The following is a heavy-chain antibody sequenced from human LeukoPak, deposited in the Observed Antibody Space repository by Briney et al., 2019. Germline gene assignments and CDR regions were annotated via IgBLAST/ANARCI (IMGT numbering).Heavy chain of an antibody. D-gene: IGHD2-2*01. CDR1: GYTFTGYY. Sequence: GASVKVSCKASGYTFTGYYMHWVRQAPGQGLEWMGWINPNSGGTNYAQKFQGRVTMTRDTSISTAYKELSRLRSDDTAVYYCARLGYCSSTSCYPDYWGQGTLVTVSS. J-gene: IGHJ4*02. CDR2: INPNSGGT. CDR3: ARLGYCSSTSCYPDY. V-gene: IGHV1-2*02.